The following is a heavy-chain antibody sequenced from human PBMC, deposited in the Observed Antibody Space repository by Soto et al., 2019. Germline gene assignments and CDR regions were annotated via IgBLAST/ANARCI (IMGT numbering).Heavy chain of an antibody. CDR1: GLTPSRHS. J-gene: IGHJ4*02. V-gene: IGHV3-48*01. Sequence: EVPLVESGGGLVQPGESLRLSCVASGLTPSRHSMNWVRQAPGKGLEWVSYISSTTNSIHYADSVKGRFTVSRDNAENSVYLQMNSLRVEDTAVYYCARDVYGDYALDSWGQGTLVTVTS. D-gene: IGHD4-17*01. CDR3: ARDVYGDYALDS. CDR2: ISSTTNSI.